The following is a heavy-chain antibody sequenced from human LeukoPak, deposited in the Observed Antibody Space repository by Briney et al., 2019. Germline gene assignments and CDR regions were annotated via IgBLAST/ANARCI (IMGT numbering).Heavy chain of an antibody. D-gene: IGHD6-13*01. J-gene: IGHJ4*02. Sequence: GGSLRLSCEASGFTFDSYAIHWVRQAPGKGLDWVAVISEGGNNKYHADSVKGQFTISRDNSKNTVYLQMNSLRTEDTAVYYCGRDYWYLPDYWGQGTLVTVSS. V-gene: IGHV3-30-3*01. CDR3: GRDYWYLPDY. CDR2: ISEGGNNK. CDR1: GFTFDSYA.